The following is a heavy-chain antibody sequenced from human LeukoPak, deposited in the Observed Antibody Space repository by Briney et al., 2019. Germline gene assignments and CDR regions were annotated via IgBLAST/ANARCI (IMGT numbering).Heavy chain of an antibody. CDR3: ARLGSSGWSQFDY. Sequence: TSETLSLTCTVSGGAISGYYWSWIRQPPGKGLEWIGYIYYGGTTNYNPSIKSRLTTSVDPSKNQFSLNLSSVTAADTAVYYCARLGSSGWSQFDYWGQGTLVTVSS. V-gene: IGHV4-59*08. D-gene: IGHD6-19*01. CDR1: GGAISGYY. J-gene: IGHJ4*02. CDR2: IYYGGTT.